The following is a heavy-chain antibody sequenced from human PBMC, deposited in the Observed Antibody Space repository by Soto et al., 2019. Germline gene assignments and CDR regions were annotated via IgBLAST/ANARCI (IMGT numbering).Heavy chain of an antibody. CDR3: ARHLGRILAAPYSDF. D-gene: IGHD6-25*01. Sequence: SETLSLTCTVSGGCISNYYWTWIRQPPGKALEWIGYIYYSGSTNYNPSLKSRVTISVDTSKNQFSLKLTSVTAADTAMYYCARHLGRILAAPYSDFWGQGTLVTVSS. CDR2: IYYSGST. V-gene: IGHV4-59*08. CDR1: GGCISNYY. J-gene: IGHJ4*02.